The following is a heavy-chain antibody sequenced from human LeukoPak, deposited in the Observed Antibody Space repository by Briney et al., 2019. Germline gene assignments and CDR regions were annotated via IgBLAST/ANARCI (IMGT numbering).Heavy chain of an antibody. V-gene: IGHV1-8*03. CDR1: GYTFTGYY. J-gene: IGHJ4*02. CDR2: MNPNNGDS. CDR3: ARTTSFTASGYDY. D-gene: IGHD6-25*01. Sequence: ASVKVSCEASGYTFTGYYMHWVRQATGQGLEWMGWMNPNNGDSGYAQKFQGRVTITRDTSISTSYMELRSLRSDDTAVYFCARTTSFTASGYDYWGQGTLVTVSS.